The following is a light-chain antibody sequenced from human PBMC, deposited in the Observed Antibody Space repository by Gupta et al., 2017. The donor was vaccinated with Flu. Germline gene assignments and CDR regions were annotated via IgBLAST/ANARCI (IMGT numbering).Light chain of an antibody. J-gene: IGKJ2*03. CDR3: QQDVGYVYS. V-gene: IGKV1-5*03. Sequence: DVHMTQSPSTLSASIGDTVTITCRASQSISGWLAWYQQKPGNAPKLLIYRASSLESGVPSRFSGSGSGTEFTLTISSLQPDDFATYYCQQDVGYVYSFGRGTKLEIK. CDR1: QSISGW. CDR2: RAS.